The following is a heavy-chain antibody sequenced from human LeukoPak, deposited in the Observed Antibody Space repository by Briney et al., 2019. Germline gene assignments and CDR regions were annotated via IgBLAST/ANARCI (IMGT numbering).Heavy chain of an antibody. CDR1: GFTFSIYA. V-gene: IGHV3-30*04. CDR3: ARGEAAAVPPDAFDI. J-gene: IGHJ3*02. CDR2: ISYDGSNK. D-gene: IGHD6-13*01. Sequence: GGSVRLSCAASGFTFSIYAMLWVRQAPGKGLECVAVISYDGSNKYYADSVKGRFTISRDNSKNTLYLQMNSLRAEDTAVYYCARGEAAAVPPDAFDIWGQGTMVTVSS.